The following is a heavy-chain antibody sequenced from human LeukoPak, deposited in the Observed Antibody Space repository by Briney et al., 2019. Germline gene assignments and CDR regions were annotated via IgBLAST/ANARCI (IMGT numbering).Heavy chain of an antibody. CDR3: AREGSNYYDSSGYYPPSY. D-gene: IGHD3-22*01. CDR2: ISAYNGNT. Sequence: ASVRVSCKASGYTFTSYGISWVRQAPGQGLEWMGWISAYNGNTNYAQKLQGRVTMTTDTSTSTAYMELRSLRSDDTAVYYCAREGSNYYDSSGYYPPSYWGQGTLVTVSS. V-gene: IGHV1-18*01. J-gene: IGHJ4*02. CDR1: GYTFTSYG.